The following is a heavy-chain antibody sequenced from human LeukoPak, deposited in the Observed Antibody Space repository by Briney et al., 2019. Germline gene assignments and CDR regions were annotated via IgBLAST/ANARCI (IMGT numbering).Heavy chain of an antibody. D-gene: IGHD3-22*01. CDR1: GYSISSGRY. J-gene: IGHJ4*02. CDR3: VRQGYVYGYCDS. CDR2: LSHSGSI. V-gene: IGHV4-38-2*01. Sequence: AETLSLTCAVSGYSISSGRYWGWVRQPPGKGLEWIGSLSHSGSIYYNPSLESRVTKSVDTSKNQFSLRLSSVTAADTAVYYCVRQGYVYGYCDSWGPGTLVTVSS.